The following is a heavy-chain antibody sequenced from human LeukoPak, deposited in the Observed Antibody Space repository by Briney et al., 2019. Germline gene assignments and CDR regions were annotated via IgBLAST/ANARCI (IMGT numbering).Heavy chain of an antibody. V-gene: IGHV3-74*01. CDR2: INSDGSST. Sequence: PGGSLRLSCAASGFTFSSYWMRWVRQAPGKGLVWVSRINSDGSSTSYADSVKGRFTISRDNAKNTLYLQMNSLRAEDTAVYYCSGRRTGGFDYWGQGTLVTVSS. CDR3: SGRRTGGFDY. CDR1: GFTFSSYW. D-gene: IGHD3-10*01. J-gene: IGHJ4*02.